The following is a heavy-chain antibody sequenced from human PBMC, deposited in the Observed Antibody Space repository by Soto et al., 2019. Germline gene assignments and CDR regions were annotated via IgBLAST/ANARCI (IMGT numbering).Heavy chain of an antibody. CDR2: IIPIFGTA. Sequence: GASVKVSCKASGGTFSSYAISWVRQAPGQGLEWMGGIIPIFGTANYAQKFQGGGTITADKSTSTAYMELSSLRSEDTAVYYCARRSDHYYDSSGYYHRAFDIWGQGTMVTVSS. D-gene: IGHD3-22*01. J-gene: IGHJ3*02. CDR1: GGTFSSYA. CDR3: ARRSDHYYDSSGYYHRAFDI. V-gene: IGHV1-69*06.